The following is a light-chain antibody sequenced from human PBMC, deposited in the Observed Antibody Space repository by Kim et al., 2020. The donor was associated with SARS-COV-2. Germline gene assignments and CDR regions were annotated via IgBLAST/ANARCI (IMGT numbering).Light chain of an antibody. CDR1: QGVGTY. CDR2: SAS. V-gene: IGKV1-39*01. CDR3: QQSFTARWT. J-gene: IGKJ1*01. Sequence: DVQLTQSPSSLTASVGDRVTITCRAGQGVGTYLNWYQQKPGKAPSLLIYSASTLQSGVPSRFSGSGSGTEFTLTINTLQTEDSATYYCQQSFTARWTFGQGTKLEIK.